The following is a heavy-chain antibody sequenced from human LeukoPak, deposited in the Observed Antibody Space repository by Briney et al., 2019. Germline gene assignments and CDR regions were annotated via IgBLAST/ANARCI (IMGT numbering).Heavy chain of an antibody. Sequence: SETLSLTCSVSGGSISSSSYYWGWIRQPPGKGLEWIGSIYYSGRTYYNPSLKSRVTISVDTSKSQFSLKLSSVTAADTAVYYCARQIGSSGYNFDYWGQGTLVTVSS. V-gene: IGHV4-39*01. CDR1: GGSISSSSYY. CDR2: IYYSGRT. J-gene: IGHJ4*02. CDR3: ARQIGSSGYNFDY. D-gene: IGHD3-22*01.